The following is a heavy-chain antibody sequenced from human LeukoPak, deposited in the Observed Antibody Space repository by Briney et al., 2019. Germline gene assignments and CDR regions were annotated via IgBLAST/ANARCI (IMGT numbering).Heavy chain of an antibody. V-gene: IGHV4-39*07. CDR1: GGSISSSSYY. CDR3: AGEIVVVPAAIMDYYYGMDV. J-gene: IGHJ6*02. CDR2: IYYSGST. D-gene: IGHD2-2*01. Sequence: SETLSLTCTVSGGSISSSSYYWGWIRQPPGTGLEWIGSIYYSGSTYYNPSLKSRVTMSVDTSKNQFSLRLSSVTAADTAVYYCAGEIVVVPAAIMDYYYGMDVWGQGTTVTVSS.